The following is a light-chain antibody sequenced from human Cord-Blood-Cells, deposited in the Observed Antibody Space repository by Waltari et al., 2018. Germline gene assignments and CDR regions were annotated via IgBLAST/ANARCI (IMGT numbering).Light chain of an antibody. CDR3: QSYDSSLSEGV. V-gene: IGLV1-40*01. CDR2: GNS. CDR1: SSNIGAGYD. Sequence: QSVLTQPPSVSGAPGQRVTISCPGSSSNIGAGYDVHWYQQLPATAPKLLIYGNSNRPSGVPDRFSGSKSGTSASLAITGLQAEDEADYYCQSYDSSLSEGVFGGGTKLTVL. J-gene: IGLJ3*02.